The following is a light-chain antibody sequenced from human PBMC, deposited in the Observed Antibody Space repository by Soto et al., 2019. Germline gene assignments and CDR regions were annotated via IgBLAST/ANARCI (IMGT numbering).Light chain of an antibody. J-gene: IGLJ2*01. CDR1: SSDVGGYNY. CDR3: SSYTSSSPVV. Sequence: QSALTQPASVSVSPGQSITISCTGTSSDVGGYNYVSWYQQHPGKAPKLMIYDVSNRPSGVSNRFSGSKSGNTASLTISGLQAEDEADYYCSSYTSSSPVVFGGGTKLTGL. CDR2: DVS. V-gene: IGLV2-14*01.